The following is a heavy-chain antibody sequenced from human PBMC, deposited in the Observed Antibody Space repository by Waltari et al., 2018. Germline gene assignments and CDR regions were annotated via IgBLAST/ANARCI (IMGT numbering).Heavy chain of an antibody. CDR3: ARDLRDELWSGYYYYYYYMDV. D-gene: IGHD3-3*01. V-gene: IGHV4-4*07. Sequence: QVQLQESGPGLVKPSETLSLTCTVSGGSISSYYWSWIRQPAGKGLEWIGRIYTSGSTTYNPTLKSRVTMSVDTSKNQFSLKLSSVTAADTAVYYCARDLRDELWSGYYYYYYYMDVWGKGTTVTVSS. CDR1: GGSISSYY. J-gene: IGHJ6*03. CDR2: IYTSGST.